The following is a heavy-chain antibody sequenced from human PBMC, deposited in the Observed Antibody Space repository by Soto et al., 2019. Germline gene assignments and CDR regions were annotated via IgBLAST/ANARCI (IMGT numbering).Heavy chain of an antibody. Sequence: EVQLVESGGGLVKPGGSLRVSCAASGFSFTSYTMNWVRQAPGKGLEWVASISAGGRSIYYADSLKGRSTVSRDNAKSSLYLQMNSLRAEDTAVCYCPRSTPGNPFDIWGQGTMVTVSS. CDR2: ISAGGRSI. D-gene: IGHD3-10*01. CDR1: GFSFTSYT. V-gene: IGHV3-21*01. J-gene: IGHJ3*02. CDR3: PRSTPGNPFDI.